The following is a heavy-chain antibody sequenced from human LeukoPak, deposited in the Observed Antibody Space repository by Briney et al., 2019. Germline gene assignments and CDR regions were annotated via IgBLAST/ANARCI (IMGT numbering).Heavy chain of an antibody. CDR3: ARGSSGSLIDY. J-gene: IGHJ4*02. V-gene: IGHV4-59*08. CDR2: IYYSGST. D-gene: IGHD3-10*01. CDR1: GRSISSYY. Sequence: SETLSLTCTLSGRSISSYYWSWIRQPPGEGLEWIGYIYYSGSTNYNPPLKSRVTISVDTSKNQFSLKLSSVTAADTAVYYCARGSSGSLIDYWGQGTLVTVSS.